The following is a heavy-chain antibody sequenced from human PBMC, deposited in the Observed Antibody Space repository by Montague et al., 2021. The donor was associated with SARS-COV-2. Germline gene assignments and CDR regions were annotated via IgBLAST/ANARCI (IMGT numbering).Heavy chain of an antibody. CDR1: GDSVSTNSGN. D-gene: IGHD2-15*01. CDR3: ARAERGSCGDGNCYQYFFNY. Sequence: CAISGDSVSTNSGNWNWVRLSPSRGLEWLGRTYYRSEWYSDYSVFVKSRISINPDTSKNQFSHQLNSVTPEDTAVYYCARAERGSCGDGNCYQYFFNYWGQGTMVTVSS. CDR2: TYYRSEWYS. J-gene: IGHJ4*01. V-gene: IGHV6-1*01.